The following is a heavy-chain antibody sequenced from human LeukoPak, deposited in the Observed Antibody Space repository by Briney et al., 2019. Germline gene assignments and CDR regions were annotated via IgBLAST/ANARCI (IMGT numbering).Heavy chain of an antibody. D-gene: IGHD2-2*01. CDR1: GFTFDDYA. V-gene: IGHV3-9*01. J-gene: IGHJ6*03. CDR3: AKDAVCSSTSCYSNYYYYMDV. Sequence: GGSLRLSRAASGFTFDDYAMHWVRQAPGKGLEWVSGISWNRGSIGYADSVKGRFTISRDNAKNSLYLQMNSLRAEDTALYYCAKDAVCSSTSCYSNYYYYMDVWGKGTTVTVSS. CDR2: ISWNRGSI.